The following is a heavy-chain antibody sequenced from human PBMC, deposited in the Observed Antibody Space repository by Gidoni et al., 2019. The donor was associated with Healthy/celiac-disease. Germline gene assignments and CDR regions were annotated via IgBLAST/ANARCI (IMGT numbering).Heavy chain of an antibody. CDR2: INTNTGNP. V-gene: IGHV7-4-1*02. D-gene: IGHD3-22*01. Sequence: QVQLVQSGSELKKPGASVKVSCKASGYTFTSYAMNWVRQAPGQGLEWMGWINTNTGNPTYAQGFTGRFVFSLDTSVSTADLQISSLKAEDTAVYYCAVGYYDSSGYYHDAFDIWGQGTMVTVSS. J-gene: IGHJ3*02. CDR1: GYTFTSYA. CDR3: AVGYYDSSGYYHDAFDI.